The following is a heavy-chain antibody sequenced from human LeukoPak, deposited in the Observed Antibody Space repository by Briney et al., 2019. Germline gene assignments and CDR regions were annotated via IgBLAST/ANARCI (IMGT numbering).Heavy chain of an antibody. V-gene: IGHV4-39*01. Sequence: SETLSLTCTVSGGSISSSSAYWGWIRQPPGKGLEWIGSIYYSKNTYYNPSLKSRVTISADTSKNQFSQTLGSVSATDTAVYYCVSPRGFSYGYFDYWGQGTLVTVSS. D-gene: IGHD5-18*01. CDR1: GGSISSSSAY. J-gene: IGHJ4*02. CDR3: VSPRGFSYGYFDY. CDR2: IYYSKNT.